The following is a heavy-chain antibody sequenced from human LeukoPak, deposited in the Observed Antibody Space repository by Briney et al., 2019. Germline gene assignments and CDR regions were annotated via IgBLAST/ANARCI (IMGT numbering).Heavy chain of an antibody. Sequence: SETLSLTCTVSGYSISSGYYWGWIRQPPGEGRGWIGSIYHSGSTYYNPSLKSRVTISVDTSKNQFSLKLSSVTAADTAVYYCARDGQSYYDFWSGYIQIDYWGQGTLVTVSS. CDR3: ARDGQSYYDFWSGYIQIDY. D-gene: IGHD3-3*01. CDR2: IYHSGST. J-gene: IGHJ4*02. CDR1: GYSISSGYY. V-gene: IGHV4-38-2*02.